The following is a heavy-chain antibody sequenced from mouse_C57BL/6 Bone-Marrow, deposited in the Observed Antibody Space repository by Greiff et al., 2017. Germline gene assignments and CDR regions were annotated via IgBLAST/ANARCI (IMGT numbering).Heavy chain of an antibody. Sequence: VMLVESGAELVKPGASVKISCKASGYAFSSYWMNWVKQRPGKGLEWIGQIYPGDGDTNYNGKFKGKATLTADKSSSTAYMRLSSLASEDSSVYFCARSGNWGQGTTLTVSS. J-gene: IGHJ2*01. CDR2: IYPGDGDT. V-gene: IGHV1-80*01. CDR1: GYAFSSYW. CDR3: ARSGN.